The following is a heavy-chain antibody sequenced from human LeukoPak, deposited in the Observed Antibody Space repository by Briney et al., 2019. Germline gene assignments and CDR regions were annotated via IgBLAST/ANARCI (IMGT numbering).Heavy chain of an antibody. D-gene: IGHD6-13*01. CDR3: AKFTQGQQLVQSDY. Sequence: PGGSLRLSCAASGFTFSSYDMHWVRQATGKGLEWVSAIGTAGDTYYPGSVKGRFTISRENAKNSLYLQMNSLRAGDTAVYYCAKFTQGQQLVQSDYWGQGTLVTVSS. J-gene: IGHJ4*02. V-gene: IGHV3-13*01. CDR2: IGTAGDT. CDR1: GFTFSSYD.